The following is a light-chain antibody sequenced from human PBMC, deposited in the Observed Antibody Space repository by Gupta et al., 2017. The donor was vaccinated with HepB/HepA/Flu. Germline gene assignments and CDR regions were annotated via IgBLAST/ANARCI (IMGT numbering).Light chain of an antibody. CDR3: SSYTSSSTRPVV. V-gene: IGLV2-14*03. CDR2: DVS. CDR1: SSDVGGYNY. J-gene: IGLJ2*01. Sequence: QPALTPPASVSASPAQPIPISCTATSSDVGGYNYVSWYQQHPGKAPKLMIYDVSNRPSGVSNRFSGSKSGNTASLTISGLQAEDEADYYCSSYTSSSTRPVVFGGGTKLTVL.